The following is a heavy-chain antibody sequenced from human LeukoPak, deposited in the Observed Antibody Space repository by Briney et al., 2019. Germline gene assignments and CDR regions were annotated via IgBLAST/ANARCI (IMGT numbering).Heavy chain of an antibody. CDR1: GFTFSNYW. D-gene: IGHD6-6*01. V-gene: IGHV3-7*03. Sequence: PGGSLRLSCAASGFTFSNYWMSWVRQAPGKGPEWMGNIKEDGSEAYYVDSVKGRFTISRDNAQNSLYLHMHSLRVEDTAVYYCARGPNSNWSGLDFWGQGTLLTVSS. CDR2: IKEDGSEA. J-gene: IGHJ4*02. CDR3: ARGPNSNWSGLDF.